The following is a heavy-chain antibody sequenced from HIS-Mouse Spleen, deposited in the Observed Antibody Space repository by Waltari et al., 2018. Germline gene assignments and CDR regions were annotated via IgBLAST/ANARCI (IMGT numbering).Heavy chain of an antibody. D-gene: IGHD6-13*01. J-gene: IGHJ2*01. CDR2: IYYRLCT. Sequence: QLQLQESGPGLVKPSETLSLTCTVSGGSISSSSYYWGWIRQPPGKGLEWIGSIYYRLCTYYNPSLKSRVTISVDTSKNRFSLKLSSVTAADTAVYYCAREIPYSSSWYDWYFDLWGRGTLVTVSS. CDR3: AREIPYSSSWYDWYFDL. V-gene: IGHV4-39*07. CDR1: GGSISSSSYY.